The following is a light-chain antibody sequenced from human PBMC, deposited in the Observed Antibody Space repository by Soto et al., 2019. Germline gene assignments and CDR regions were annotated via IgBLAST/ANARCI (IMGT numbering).Light chain of an antibody. J-gene: IGKJ1*01. CDR1: QSVGTK. CDR3: QQYDKWPRT. Sequence: IVMTQSPATLSVSPGERANLSCRASQSVGTKLAWYQHKPGQSPRLLIYGASARATGIPDRFSGGGSGAEYTLTISSLQSEDFAVYYCQQYDKWPRTFGQGTKVDIK. V-gene: IGKV3-15*01. CDR2: GAS.